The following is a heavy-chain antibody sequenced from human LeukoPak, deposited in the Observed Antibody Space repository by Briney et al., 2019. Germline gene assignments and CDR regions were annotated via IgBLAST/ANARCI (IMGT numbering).Heavy chain of an antibody. CDR1: GFTFSNAW. Sequence: PGGSLILSCAASGFTFSNAWMSWVRQAPGKGLEWVGRIQSKTDSGTTDYAAPVKGRFTISRDDSKNTLYLQMNSLKTDDTAVYYCTTELYCGGDCYPGAWGQGTLVTVSS. D-gene: IGHD2-21*02. CDR2: IQSKTDSGTT. CDR3: TTELYCGGDCYPGA. V-gene: IGHV3-15*01. J-gene: IGHJ5*02.